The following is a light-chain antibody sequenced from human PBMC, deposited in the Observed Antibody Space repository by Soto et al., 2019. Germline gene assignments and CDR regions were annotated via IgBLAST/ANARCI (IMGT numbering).Light chain of an antibody. J-gene: IGKJ2*01. CDR2: GAS. CDR1: QSVSSD. Sequence: EIVMTQSPATLSVSPGERATLSCRASQSVSSDLAWYLQKPGQAPSLLIYGASTRATGMPARFSGSGSGTEFTITISSLQSEDFGVYYCQQYNNWPHTFGQGTKLEIK. V-gene: IGKV3-15*01. CDR3: QQYNNWPHT.